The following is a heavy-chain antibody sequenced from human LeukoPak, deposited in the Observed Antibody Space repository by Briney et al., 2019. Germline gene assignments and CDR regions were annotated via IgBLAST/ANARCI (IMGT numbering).Heavy chain of an antibody. Sequence: GGSLRLSCAASGFTFSGYWMTGFRQAPGKGLKWVASINQDQNEIHYVDSVRGRFTISRDNAKNSLYLQMNSLTAEDTALYYCVRAHNPGGWFDPWGQGTLVTVSS. CDR2: INQDQNEI. D-gene: IGHD3-10*01. J-gene: IGHJ5*02. CDR3: VRAHNPGGWFDP. V-gene: IGHV3-7*04. CDR1: GFTFSGYW.